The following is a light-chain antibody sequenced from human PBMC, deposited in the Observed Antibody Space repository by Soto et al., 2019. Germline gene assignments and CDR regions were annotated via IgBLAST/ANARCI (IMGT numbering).Light chain of an antibody. Sequence: EVELTQSPGTLSLSPGERATLSCRASQSVSNSYLAWYQQKPGQAPRLLIYGASTRATGIPDRFSGSGSGTDFSLTTSRLEPVYLIVNYCQKYCGSPRTLGQGTKVGIK. V-gene: IGKV3-20*01. CDR3: QKYCGSPRT. J-gene: IGKJ1*01. CDR1: QSVSNSY. CDR2: GAS.